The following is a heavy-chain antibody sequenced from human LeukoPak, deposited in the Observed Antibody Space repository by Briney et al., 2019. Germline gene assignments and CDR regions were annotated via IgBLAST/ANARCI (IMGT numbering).Heavy chain of an antibody. CDR1: GGSFSGYY. D-gene: IGHD1-14*01. V-gene: IGHV4-34*01. J-gene: IGHJ6*03. CDR3: ARRKNYYHMDV. Sequence: SETLSLTCAVYGGSFSGYYWSWIRQPPGKGLEWIGEINHSGSTNYNPSLKSRVTISVDTSKNQFSLKLSSVTAADTAVYYCARRKNYYHMDVWGKGTTVTVSS. CDR2: INHSGST.